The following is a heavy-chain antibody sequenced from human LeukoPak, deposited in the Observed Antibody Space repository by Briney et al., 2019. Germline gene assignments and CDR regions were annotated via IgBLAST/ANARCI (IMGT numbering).Heavy chain of an antibody. J-gene: IGHJ4*02. V-gene: IGHV3-15*05. CDR1: GFTFSNAW. CDR2: IKRKIEGGTA. Sequence: GGSLRLSCAASGFTFSNAWMSWVRQAPGKGLEWVGVIKRKIEGGTADYGAPVKGRFTISRDDSKNMLYLQMNSLKAEDTAVYYCARGVTMATITPLLCWGQGTLVTVSS. CDR3: ARGVTMATITPLLC. D-gene: IGHD5-24*01.